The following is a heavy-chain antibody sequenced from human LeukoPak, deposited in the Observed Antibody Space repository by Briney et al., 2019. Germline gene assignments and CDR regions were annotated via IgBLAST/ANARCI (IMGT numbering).Heavy chain of an antibody. CDR1: GFTFSSYA. CDR3: ARNRVYYDSSGKARMGY. D-gene: IGHD3-22*01. V-gene: IGHV3-30-3*01. Sequence: GGSLRLSCAASGFTFSSYAMHWVRQAPGKGLEWVAVISYDGSNKYYADSVKGRFTISRDNSKNTLYLQMNSLRAEDTAVYYCARNRVYYDSSGKARMGYWGQGTLVTVSS. J-gene: IGHJ4*02. CDR2: ISYDGSNK.